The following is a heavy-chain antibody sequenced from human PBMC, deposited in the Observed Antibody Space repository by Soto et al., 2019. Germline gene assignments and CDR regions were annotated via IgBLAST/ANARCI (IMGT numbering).Heavy chain of an antibody. CDR2: ISGSGGST. CDR3: ARGARDFDY. J-gene: IGHJ4*02. Sequence: LRLSCAASGFTFSSFAMSWVRQAPGKGLDWVSAISGSGGSTYSADSVKGRFTISRDDSKNTLYLQMNSLRAEDTAVYYCARGARDFDYWGQGTLVTVSS. V-gene: IGHV3-23*01. D-gene: IGHD3-16*01. CDR1: GFTFSSFA.